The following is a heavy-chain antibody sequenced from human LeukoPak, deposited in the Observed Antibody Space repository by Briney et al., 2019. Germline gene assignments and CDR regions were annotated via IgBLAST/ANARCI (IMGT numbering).Heavy chain of an antibody. V-gene: IGHV4-4*02. CDR1: GGSISSSNW. Sequence: SETLSLTCAVSGGSISSSNWWSGVRQPPGKGLEWIGEIYHSGSTNYNPSLKSRVTISVDKYKNQFSLQLSSVTAADTAVYYCARGSIGRYFDWLPDAFDMWGQGTMVTVS. CDR2: IYHSGST. CDR3: ARGSIGRYFDWLPDAFDM. J-gene: IGHJ3*02. D-gene: IGHD3-9*01.